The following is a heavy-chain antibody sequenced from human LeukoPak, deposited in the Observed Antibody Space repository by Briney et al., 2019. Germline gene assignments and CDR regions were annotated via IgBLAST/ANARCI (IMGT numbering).Heavy chain of an antibody. CDR2: IYYSGST. CDR3: TREKSYGYIRADS. CDR1: RGSLSSYY. J-gene: IGHJ4*02. V-gene: IGHV4-59*12. D-gene: IGHD3-16*01. Sequence: SETLSPTCTVSRGSLSSYYWSWLRQPPGKGLEWIGSIYYSGSTYYNPSLKSRVTISIDTSKNQLSLRLSSVTAADTAVYYCTREKSYGYIRADSWGQGTLVAVSS.